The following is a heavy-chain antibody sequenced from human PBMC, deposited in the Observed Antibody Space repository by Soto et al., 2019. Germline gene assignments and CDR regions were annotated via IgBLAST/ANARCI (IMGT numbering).Heavy chain of an antibody. CDR2: IRSKAYDETA. CDR1: GFTFSSYA. J-gene: IGHJ4*02. CDR3: SRGANYAPNGYTYYSDY. D-gene: IGHD3-16*01. Sequence: PGGSLRLSCTASGFTFSSYAMTWIRQAPGKGLEWISFIRSKAYDETAEYAASVKGRFSISRDDSKGIAYLQMNSLKTEDTALYYCSRGANYAPNGYTYYSDYWGQGTRVTVYS. V-gene: IGHV3-49*03.